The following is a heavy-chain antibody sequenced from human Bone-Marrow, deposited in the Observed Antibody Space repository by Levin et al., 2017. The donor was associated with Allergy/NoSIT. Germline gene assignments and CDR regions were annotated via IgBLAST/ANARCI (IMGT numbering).Heavy chain of an antibody. Sequence: PGESLKISCKGSGYSFYNHWIGWVRQMPGQGLEWMGIIFPADSDTKYSPSFQGQVTISADKSISTAYLQWSSLEASDTAIYYCASSIEGVFNYWGQGTLVTVSS. CDR2: IFPADSDT. J-gene: IGHJ4*02. D-gene: IGHD2/OR15-2a*01. CDR1: GYSFYNHW. CDR3: ASSIEGVFNY. V-gene: IGHV5-51*01.